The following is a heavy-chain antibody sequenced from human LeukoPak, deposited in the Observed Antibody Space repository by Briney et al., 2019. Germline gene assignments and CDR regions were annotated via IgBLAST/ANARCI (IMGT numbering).Heavy chain of an antibody. CDR2: INHSGST. V-gene: IGHV4-34*01. D-gene: IGHD2-8*01. CDR1: GGSFSGYY. CDR3: ARGLID. J-gene: IGHJ4*02. Sequence: SETLSLTCAVYGGSFSGYYWSWIRQPPGKGLEWIGEINHSGSTNYDPSLKSRVTISVDTSKNQFSLKLSSVTAADTAVYYCARGLIDWGQGTLVTFSS.